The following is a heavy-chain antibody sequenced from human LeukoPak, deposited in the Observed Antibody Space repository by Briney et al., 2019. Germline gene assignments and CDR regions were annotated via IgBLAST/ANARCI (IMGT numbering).Heavy chain of an antibody. V-gene: IGHV4-39*07. CDR3: ASEDYGDYVSSYYYYMDV. J-gene: IGHJ6*03. Sequence: SETLSLTCTVSGGSISSSSYYWGWIRQPPGKGLEWIGSIYYSGGTYYNPSLKSRVTISVDTSKNQFSLKLSSVTAADTAVYYCASEDYGDYVSSYYYYMDVWGKGTTVTVSS. D-gene: IGHD4-17*01. CDR2: IYYSGGT. CDR1: GGSISSSSYY.